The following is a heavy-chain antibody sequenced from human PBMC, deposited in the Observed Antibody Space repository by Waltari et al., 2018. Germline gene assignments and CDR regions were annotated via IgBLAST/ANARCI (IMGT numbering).Heavy chain of an antibody. D-gene: IGHD3-22*01. Sequence: QVQLVQSGAEVRKPGSSVKVSCKASGGTFSSYATSWVRPAPGKGLGWMGGIIPIFGTANYAQKFQGRVTITADKSTSTAYMELSSLRSEDTAVYYCARPYYDSSGPKGYYYYYMDVWGKGTTVTVSS. CDR1: GGTFSSYA. V-gene: IGHV1-69*14. CDR2: IIPIFGTA. CDR3: ARPYYDSSGPKGYYYYYMDV. J-gene: IGHJ6*03.